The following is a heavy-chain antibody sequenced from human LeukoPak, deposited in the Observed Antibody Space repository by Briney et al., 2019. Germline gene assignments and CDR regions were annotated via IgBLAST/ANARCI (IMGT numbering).Heavy chain of an antibody. J-gene: IGHJ4*02. CDR3: AKASPGYYSTATSPVDY. CDR1: GLTFYDQA. Sequence: GGSLRLSCAASGLTFYDQAMHWVRQAPGKGLEWVSAISGSGGSTYYADSVKGRFTISRDNSKNTLYLQMNSLRAEDTAVYYCAKASPGYYSTATSPVDYWGQGTLVTVSS. V-gene: IGHV3-23*01. D-gene: IGHD3-3*01. CDR2: ISGSGGST.